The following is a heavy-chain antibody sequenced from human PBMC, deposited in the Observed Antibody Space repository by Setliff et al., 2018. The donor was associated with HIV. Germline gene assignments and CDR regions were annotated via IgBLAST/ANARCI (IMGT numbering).Heavy chain of an antibody. V-gene: IGHV4-4*07. Sequence: PSETLSLTCTVSGGSISRYYWSWIRQPAGKGLEWIGRIYSSGSTNYNPSLKSRVTMSVDTSKNQFSLKLSSVTAADTAMYYCARVSYYDKKGISFYYYYMDVWGKGTTVTVSS. D-gene: IGHD3-22*01. CDR1: GGSISRYY. J-gene: IGHJ6*03. CDR2: IYSSGST. CDR3: ARVSYYDKKGISFYYYYMDV.